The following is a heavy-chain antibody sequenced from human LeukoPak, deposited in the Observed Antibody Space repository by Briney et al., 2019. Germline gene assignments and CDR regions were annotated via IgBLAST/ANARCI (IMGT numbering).Heavy chain of an antibody. V-gene: IGHV4-59*10. Sequence: SETLSLTCAVYGGSISSYYWSWIRQPAGKGLEWIGRIYTSESTNYNPSLKSRVTMSVDTSKNQFSLKLSSVTAADTAVYYCARLTSSWYQDWYFDLWGRGTLVTVSS. CDR3: ARLTSSWYQDWYFDL. D-gene: IGHD6-13*01. J-gene: IGHJ2*01. CDR2: IYTSEST. CDR1: GGSISSYY.